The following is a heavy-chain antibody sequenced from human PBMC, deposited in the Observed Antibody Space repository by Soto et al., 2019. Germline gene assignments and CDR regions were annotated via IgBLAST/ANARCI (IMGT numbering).Heavy chain of an antibody. V-gene: IGHV3-74*01. CDR1: GFTFSSYW. CDR2: INSDGSST. Sequence: GGSLRLSCAASGFTFSSYWMHWVRQAPGKGLVWVSRINSDGSSTSYADSVKGRFTISRDNAKNTLYLQMNSLRAEDTAVYYCARALVVGDYLPYGMDVWGQGTTVTVSS. CDR3: ARALVVGDYLPYGMDV. D-gene: IGHD4-17*01. J-gene: IGHJ6*02.